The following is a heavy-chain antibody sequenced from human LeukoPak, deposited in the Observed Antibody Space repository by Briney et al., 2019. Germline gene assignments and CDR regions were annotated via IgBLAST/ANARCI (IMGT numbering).Heavy chain of an antibody. CDR3: ARRVGRWFGERAYYYNYMDV. D-gene: IGHD3-10*01. CDR1: GGSFSGYY. V-gene: IGHV4-34*01. Sequence: PSETLSLTCAVSGGSFSGYYWSWIRQPPGKGLEWIGEINHSGSTKYNPSLKSRVTISVDMSKNQFSLKLSSVTAADTAVYYCARRVGRWFGERAYYYNYMDVWGKGTTVTTSS. CDR2: INHSGST. J-gene: IGHJ6*03.